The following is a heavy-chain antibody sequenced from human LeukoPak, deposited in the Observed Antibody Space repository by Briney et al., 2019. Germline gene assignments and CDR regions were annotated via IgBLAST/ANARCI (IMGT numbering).Heavy chain of an antibody. Sequence: KPGGSLRLSCAASGLTFTDAWMNWVRQAPGKGLEWVGRIKSKTDGGTTDYAAPVKGRFTISRDDSKNTLYLQMNSLKTEDTAVYYCTSLGGLGYCSSTSCFPFDYWGQGTLVTVSS. J-gene: IGHJ4*02. CDR2: IKSKTDGGTT. D-gene: IGHD2-2*01. V-gene: IGHV3-15*01. CDR1: GLTFTDAW. CDR3: TSLGGLGYCSSTSCFPFDY.